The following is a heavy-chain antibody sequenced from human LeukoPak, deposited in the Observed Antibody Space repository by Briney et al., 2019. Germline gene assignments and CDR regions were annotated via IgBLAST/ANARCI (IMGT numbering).Heavy chain of an antibody. CDR1: GGSISSYY. Sequence: SETLSLTCTVSGGSISSYYWSWLRQPPGKGLEWIGYIYYSGSTNYNPSLKSRVTISVDTSKNQFSLKLSSVTAADTAVYYCARHYRYGAAVAGTLFFDYWGQGTLVTVSS. J-gene: IGHJ4*02. CDR2: IYYSGST. D-gene: IGHD6-19*01. CDR3: ARHYRYGAAVAGTLFFDY. V-gene: IGHV4-59*08.